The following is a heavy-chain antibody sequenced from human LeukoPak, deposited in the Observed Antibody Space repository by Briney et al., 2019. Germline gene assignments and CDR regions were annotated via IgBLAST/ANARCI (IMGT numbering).Heavy chain of an antibody. CDR3: AKDANYYDSSGYLIPFDY. J-gene: IGHJ4*02. V-gene: IGHV3-23*01. CDR2: ISGNGHQT. Sequence: GGSRRLSWSASGFTFSRFAMTWVRQLPGGGLEWVSSISGNGHQTYYADSVKGRFSVSRDNSKNILSLQMDSLRADDSALYYCAKDANYYDSSGYLIPFDYWGQGTLVTVSS. CDR1: GFTFSRFA. D-gene: IGHD3-22*01.